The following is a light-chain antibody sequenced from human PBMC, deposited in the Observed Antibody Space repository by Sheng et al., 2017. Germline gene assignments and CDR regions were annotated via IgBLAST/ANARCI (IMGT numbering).Light chain of an antibody. CDR3: ASYTSSFTLV. V-gene: IGLV2-14*03. CDR2: DVS. J-gene: IGLJ1*01. Sequence: QSALTQPASVSGSPGQSITLSCTGTSSDVGGYNYVSWYQQHPGKVPKLMIYDVSNRSSGVSNRFSGSQSGNTASLTISGLQAEDEADYYCASYTSSFTLVFGTGTKVTVL. CDR1: SSDVGGYNY.